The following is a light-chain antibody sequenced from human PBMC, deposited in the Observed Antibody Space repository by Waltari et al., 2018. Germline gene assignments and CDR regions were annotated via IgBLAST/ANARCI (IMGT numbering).Light chain of an antibody. J-gene: IGKJ2*01. V-gene: IGKV2-28*01. CDR2: QIS. Sequence: DIVMTQSPLSLPVTPGEPASISCRSSQSLVGGGGNKCLGWYLQKPGQSPQLLIYQISNRAAGVPDRISGSGSDTDFTLKITRVEAEDVGVYYCMQALHPPYTFGQGTKLEIK. CDR1: QSLVGGGGNKC. CDR3: MQALHPPYT.